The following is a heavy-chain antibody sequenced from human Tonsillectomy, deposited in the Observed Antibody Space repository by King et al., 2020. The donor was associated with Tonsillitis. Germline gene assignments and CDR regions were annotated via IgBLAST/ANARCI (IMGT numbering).Heavy chain of an antibody. Sequence: VQLVESGGDLVQPGGSLRLSCAASGFTFSSYAMSWVRQAPGKGLEWVSGISGSAGSTYYADSVKGRFTIYRDSSKNTLYLQMNSLRAEDTAVYYCAKDAARDILTSHPNDAFDIWGQGTTVTVSS. J-gene: IGHJ3*02. CDR1: GFTFSSYA. D-gene: IGHD3-9*01. V-gene: IGHV3-23*04. CDR2: ISGSAGST. CDR3: AKDAARDILTSHPNDAFDI.